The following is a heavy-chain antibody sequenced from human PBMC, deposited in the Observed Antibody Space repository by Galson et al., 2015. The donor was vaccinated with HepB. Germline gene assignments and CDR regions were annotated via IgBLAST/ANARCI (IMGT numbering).Heavy chain of an antibody. Sequence: SLRLSCAASGFTFSSYWMHWVRQAPGKGPVWVSRISSDGSSISYADSVKGRFTTSGDNAKNTLYLQMNSLRAEDTAVYYCAKLIHFPGIGVDSWGQGTLVTVSS. D-gene: IGHD2-8*01. CDR2: ISSDGSSI. CDR1: GFTFSSYW. J-gene: IGHJ4*02. V-gene: IGHV3-74*01. CDR3: AKLIHFPGIGVDS.